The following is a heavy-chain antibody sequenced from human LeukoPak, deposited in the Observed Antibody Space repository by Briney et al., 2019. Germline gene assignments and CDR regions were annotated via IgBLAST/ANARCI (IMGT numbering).Heavy chain of an antibody. J-gene: IGHJ4*02. V-gene: IGHV3-30*02. CDR1: GFTFSSYG. CDR3: AKDVVGATDGNY. Sequence: GGSLRLSCAASGFTFSSYGMHWVRRAPGKGLEWVAFIRYDGSNKYYADSVKGRFTISRDNSKNTLYLQMNSLRAEDTAVYYCAKDVVGATDGNYWGQGTLVTVSS. D-gene: IGHD1-26*01. CDR2: IRYDGSNK.